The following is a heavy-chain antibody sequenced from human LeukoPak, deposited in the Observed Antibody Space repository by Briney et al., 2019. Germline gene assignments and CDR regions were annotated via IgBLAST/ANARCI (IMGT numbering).Heavy chain of an antibody. CDR3: ARFCSGGSCTHAFDI. D-gene: IGHD2-15*01. V-gene: IGHV1-69*04. J-gene: IGHJ3*02. Sequence: SVKVSCKASGGTFSSYAISWVRQAPGQGLEWMGRIIPIFGIANYAQKLQGRVTITADKSTSTAYMELSSLRSEDTAVYYCARFCSGGSCTHAFDIWGQGTMVTVSS. CDR1: GGTFSSYA. CDR2: IIPIFGIA.